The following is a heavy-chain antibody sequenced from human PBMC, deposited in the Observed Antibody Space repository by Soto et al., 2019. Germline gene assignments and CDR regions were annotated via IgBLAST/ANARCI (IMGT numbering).Heavy chain of an antibody. D-gene: IGHD3-10*01. CDR1: GYSFAIYW. V-gene: IGHV5-51*01. J-gene: IGHJ4*02. Sequence: GESLKISCKGSGYSFAIYWIGWVRQMPGKGLEWMGIIYPDDSDIRYSPSFQGQVTVSADKSISTAYLQWSSLKASDTAIYYCDRQYGSGSFDYWGQGTLVTVSS. CDR3: DRQYGSGSFDY. CDR2: IYPDDSDI.